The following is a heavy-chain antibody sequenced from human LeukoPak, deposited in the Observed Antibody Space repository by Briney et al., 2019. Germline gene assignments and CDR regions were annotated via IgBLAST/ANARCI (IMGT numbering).Heavy chain of an antibody. Sequence: SQTLSLTCTVSGGSISTYYWSWIRQPPGKGLEWIGYIYYSGSTNYNPSLKSRVTISVDTSKNQFSLKLSSVTAADTAVYYCARDRGGDILTGYYGIFDYWGQGTLVTVSS. CDR2: IYYSGST. CDR1: GGSISTYY. D-gene: IGHD3-9*01. V-gene: IGHV4-59*12. CDR3: ARDRGGDILTGYYGIFDY. J-gene: IGHJ4*02.